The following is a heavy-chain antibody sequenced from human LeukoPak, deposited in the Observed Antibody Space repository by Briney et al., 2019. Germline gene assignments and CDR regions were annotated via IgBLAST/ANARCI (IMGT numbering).Heavy chain of an antibody. D-gene: IGHD3-22*01. CDR3: ARKLYYYDTSAAGWFDP. CDR1: GFTFNNYW. CDR2: IKQDGSET. J-gene: IGHJ5*02. V-gene: IGHV3-7*01. Sequence: PGGSLRLSCAASGFTFNNYWLTWVRQAPGKGLEWVANIKQDGSETYYVDSVKGRFTISRDNAKNSLYLQMNSLRAEDTAVYYCARKLYYYDTSAAGWFDPWGQGTLVTVSS.